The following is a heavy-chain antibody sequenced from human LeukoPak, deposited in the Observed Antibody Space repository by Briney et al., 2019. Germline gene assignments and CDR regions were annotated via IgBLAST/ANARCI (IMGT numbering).Heavy chain of an antibody. CDR2: IFSGGST. J-gene: IGHJ4*02. CDR3: AREKLNWGFDY. V-gene: IGHV3-53*01. Sequence: PGGSLRLSCAASGFTVSSNYMNWVRQAPGKGLEWVSIIFSGGSTYYADSVKSRFTISRDNSKNILYLQMNSLRAEDTAVYYCAREKLNWGFDYWGQGTLVTVSS. D-gene: IGHD3-16*01. CDR1: GFTVSSNY.